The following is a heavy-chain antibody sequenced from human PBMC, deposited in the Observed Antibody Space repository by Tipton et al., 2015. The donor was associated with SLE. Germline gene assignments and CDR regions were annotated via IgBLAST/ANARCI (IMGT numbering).Heavy chain of an antibody. Sequence: TLSLTCTVSGDSISSGTFYWSWIRQPAGKGLEWIGRIYTSGSTNYNPSLKSRVSISMDTSQNQFSLRLTSVTAADTAVYFCARMSWYGLTNSGFDYWGQGSLVTVSS. CDR2: IYTSGST. CDR1: GDSISSGTFY. CDR3: ARMSWYGLTNSGFDY. D-gene: IGHD6-13*01. J-gene: IGHJ4*02. V-gene: IGHV4-61*02.